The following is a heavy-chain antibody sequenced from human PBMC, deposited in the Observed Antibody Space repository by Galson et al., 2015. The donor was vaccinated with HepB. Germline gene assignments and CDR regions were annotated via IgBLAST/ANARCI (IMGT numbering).Heavy chain of an antibody. Sequence: SVKVSCKASGYTFTSYYMHWVRQAPGQGLEWMGIINPSGGSTSYAQKLQGRVTMTRDTSTSTVYMELSSLRSEDTAVYYCARGWELLSGAYYFDYWGQGTLVTVSS. D-gene: IGHD1-26*01. V-gene: IGHV1-46*04. CDR3: ARGWELLSGAYYFDY. J-gene: IGHJ4*02. CDR2: INPSGGST. CDR1: GYTFTSYY.